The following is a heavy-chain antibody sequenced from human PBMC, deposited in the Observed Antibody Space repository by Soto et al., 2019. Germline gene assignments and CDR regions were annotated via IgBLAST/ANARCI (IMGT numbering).Heavy chain of an antibody. CDR2: TYFRSKWYN. D-gene: IGHD5-12*01. CDR1: GDSVSSNTAS. V-gene: IGHV6-1*01. J-gene: IGHJ5*02. Sequence: QVQLQQSGPGLVKPSQTLSLTCAISGDSVSSNTASWNWIRQSPSRGLEWLGRTYFRSKWYNDYAVSVKSRIIINPDTSNNQSSLQLNSVTPEDTAVYFCAKGDNLGPKTGYAFDPWGQGIMVTVSS. CDR3: AKGDNLGPKTGYAFDP.